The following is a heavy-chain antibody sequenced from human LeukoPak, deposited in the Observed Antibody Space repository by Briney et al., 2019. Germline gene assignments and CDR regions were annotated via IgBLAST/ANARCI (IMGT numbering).Heavy chain of an antibody. CDR3: ARGLMGNSVYFEN. Sequence: GGSLRLSCAASGFTFSSYWMNWVRQAPGKGLEWVANIKQDGSEKYYVDSVKGRFTISRDNAKNSLYLQMSNLRADDTAIYYCARGLMGNSVYFENWGQGTLVTVSS. D-gene: IGHD4-23*01. CDR1: GFTFSSYW. J-gene: IGHJ4*02. CDR2: IKQDGSEK. V-gene: IGHV3-7*03.